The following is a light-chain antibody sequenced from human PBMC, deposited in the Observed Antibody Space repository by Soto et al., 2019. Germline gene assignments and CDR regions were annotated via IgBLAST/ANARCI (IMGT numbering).Light chain of an antibody. CDR1: QGIIDY. CDR2: AAS. J-gene: IGKJ1*01. Sequence: DIQMTQSPSSLSASVGDRVTITCRASQGIIDYLAWYQQKPGKAPKLLIYAASTLQSGVPSPFSGSGSGTDFTLTISGLQPEDVATYFCQKYNSAPQTFGQGTKVEIK. CDR3: QKYNSAPQT. V-gene: IGKV1-27*01.